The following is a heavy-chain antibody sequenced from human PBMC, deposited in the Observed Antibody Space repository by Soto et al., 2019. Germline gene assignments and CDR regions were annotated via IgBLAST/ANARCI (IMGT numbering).Heavy chain of an antibody. J-gene: IGHJ4*02. D-gene: IGHD3-22*01. CDR2: ISAYNGNT. V-gene: IGHV1-18*01. CDR1: GYIFTSYG. Sequence: GASVKVSCKASGYIFTSYGISWVRQAPGQGLEWMGWISAYNGNTSYAQKFQGRVTMATDTSTSTSYMELRSLRSDDTAVYYCARTMYYYDSSGYYYVSYLDFWGQGTLVTVSS. CDR3: ARTMYYYDSSGYYYVSYLDF.